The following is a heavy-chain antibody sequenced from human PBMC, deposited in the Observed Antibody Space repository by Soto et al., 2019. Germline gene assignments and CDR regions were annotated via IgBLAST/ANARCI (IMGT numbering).Heavy chain of an antibody. V-gene: IGHV4-34*01. CDR2: INHSGST. D-gene: IGHD6-6*01. CDR1: GGSFSGYY. Sequence: SETLSLTCAVYGGSFSGYYWSWIRQPPGKGLEWIGEINHSGSTNYNPSLKSRVTISVDMSKNQFSLKLSSVTAADTAVYYCATSSDYSSSSRYYYYGMDVWGQGTTVTVSS. CDR3: ATSSDYSSSSRYYYYGMDV. J-gene: IGHJ6*02.